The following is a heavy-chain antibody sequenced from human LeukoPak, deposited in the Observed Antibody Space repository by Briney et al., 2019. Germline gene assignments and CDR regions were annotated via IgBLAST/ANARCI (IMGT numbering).Heavy chain of an antibody. Sequence: PSETLSLTCTVSGGSISSYYWSWIRQPPGKGLEWIGYIYTSGSTNYNPSLKSRVTISVDTSKNQFSLKLSSVTAADTAVYYCARGLGLLGIGGRLDTASKSQNDYWGQGTLVTVSS. CDR2: IYTSGST. V-gene: IGHV4-4*09. CDR3: ARGLGLLGIGGRLDTASKSQNDY. J-gene: IGHJ4*02. D-gene: IGHD5-18*01. CDR1: GGSISSYY.